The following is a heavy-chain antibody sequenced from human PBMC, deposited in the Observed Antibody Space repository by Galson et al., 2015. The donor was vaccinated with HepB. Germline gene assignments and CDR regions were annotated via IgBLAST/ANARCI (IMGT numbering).Heavy chain of an antibody. J-gene: IGHJ4*02. V-gene: IGHV5-10-1*01. CDR3: ASVTTEGI. D-gene: IGHD4-17*01. CDR2: IDPSDSET. CDR1: GYSFTSHW. Sequence: QSGAEVTEPGESLRVSCTGFGYSFTSHWISWVRQMPGKGLEWMGRIDPSDSETNYSPSFQGHVIISADKSISTAYLQWSSLKASDTAMYFCASVTTEGIWGQGTLVTVSS.